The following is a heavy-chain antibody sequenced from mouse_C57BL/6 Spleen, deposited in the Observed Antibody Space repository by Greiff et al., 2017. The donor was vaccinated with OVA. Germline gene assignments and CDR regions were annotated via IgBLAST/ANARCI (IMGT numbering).Heavy chain of an antibody. J-gene: IGHJ4*01. V-gene: IGHV1-55*01. Sequence: QVQLKQPGAELVKPGASVKMSCKASGYTFTSYWITWVKQRPGQGLEWIGDIYPGSGSTNYNEKFKSKATLTVDTSSSTAYMQLSSLTSEDSAVYDCARGGYDVYYAMDYWGQGTSVTVSS. CDR3: ARGGYDVYYAMDY. CDR1: GYTFTSYW. D-gene: IGHD2-2*01. CDR2: IYPGSGST.